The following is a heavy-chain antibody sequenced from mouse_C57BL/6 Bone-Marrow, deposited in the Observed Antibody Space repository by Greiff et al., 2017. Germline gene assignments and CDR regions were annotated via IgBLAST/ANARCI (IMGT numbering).Heavy chain of an antibody. V-gene: IGHV5-6*01. CDR3: ARQPAFYPIFDY. D-gene: IGHD2-1*01. Sequence: EVKLLESGGDLVKPGGSLKLSCAASGFTFSSYGMSWVRQTPDKRLEWVATISSGGSYTYYPDSVKGRFTIARDNAKNTLYLQRSSLKSEDTAMYYCARQPAFYPIFDYWGQGTTLTVSS. J-gene: IGHJ2*01. CDR2: ISSGGSYT. CDR1: GFTFSSYG.